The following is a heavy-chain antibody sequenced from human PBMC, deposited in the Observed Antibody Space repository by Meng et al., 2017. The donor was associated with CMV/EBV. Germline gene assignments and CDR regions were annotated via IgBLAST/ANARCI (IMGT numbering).Heavy chain of an antibody. V-gene: IGHV1-2*02. J-gene: IGHJ4*02. Sequence: QVHLVQPVDEVKRPGASWKVPCQTSGNRFSDHYMHWVRQAPGQGLEWMGWIYPNSGCTHYAQKFQDRVTMTRDTSISTVYMELSRLTSDDTAVYYCVRDHNWGPDYWGQGTLVTVSS. CDR1: GNRFSDHY. CDR2: IYPNSGCT. CDR3: VRDHNWGPDY. D-gene: IGHD1-1*01.